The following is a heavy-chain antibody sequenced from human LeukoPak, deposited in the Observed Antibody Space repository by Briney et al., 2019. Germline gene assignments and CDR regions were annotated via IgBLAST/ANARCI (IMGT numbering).Heavy chain of an antibody. D-gene: IGHD3-22*01. CDR3: ATGVAYYDNSGYGDY. J-gene: IGHJ4*02. CDR1: GYTLTELS. CDR2: FDPEDGET. Sequence: ASVKVSCKVSGYTLTELSMHWVRQAPGKGLEWMGGFDPEDGETIYAQKFQGRVTMTEDTSTDTAYMELSSLRSEDTAVYYCATGVAYYDNSGYGDYWGQGTLVTVSS. V-gene: IGHV1-24*01.